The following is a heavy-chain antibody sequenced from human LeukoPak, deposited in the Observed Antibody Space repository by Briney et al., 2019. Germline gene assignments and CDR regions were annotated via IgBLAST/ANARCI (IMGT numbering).Heavy chain of an antibody. CDR2: ISSSGSTI. J-gene: IGHJ3*02. V-gene: IGHV3-11*01. Sequence: PGGSLRLSCAASGFTFSDYYMSWIRQAPGKGLEWVSYISSSGSTIYYADSVKGRFTISRDNAKNSLYLQMNSLRAEDTAVYYCAGDSSGWAEDAFDIWGQGTMVTVSS. CDR3: AGDSSGWAEDAFDI. CDR1: GFTFSDYY. D-gene: IGHD6-19*01.